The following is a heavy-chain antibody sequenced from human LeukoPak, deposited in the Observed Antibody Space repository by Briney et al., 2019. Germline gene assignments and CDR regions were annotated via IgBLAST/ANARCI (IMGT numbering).Heavy chain of an antibody. D-gene: IGHD6-13*01. CDR3: ARDQPKPGIAAGAPRGNYFDH. Sequence: GASVKVSCKASGYTFTSYYMHWVRQAPGQGLEWMGIINPSGGSTSYAQKFQGRVTMTRDTSTSTVYMELSSLRSEDTAVYYCARDQPKPGIAAGAPRGNYFDHWGQGTLVNVSS. V-gene: IGHV1-46*01. J-gene: IGHJ4*02. CDR2: INPSGGST. CDR1: GYTFTSYY.